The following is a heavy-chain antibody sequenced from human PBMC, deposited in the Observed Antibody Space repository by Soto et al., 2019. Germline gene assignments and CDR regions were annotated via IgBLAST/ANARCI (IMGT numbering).Heavy chain of an antibody. CDR1: GFTFDDYG. J-gene: IGHJ4*02. CDR2: INWNGGST. V-gene: IGHV3-20*04. CDR3: ASLGGEAVAGYFDY. D-gene: IGHD6-19*01. Sequence: EVQLVESGGGVVRPGGSLRLSCAAYGFTFDDYGMSWVRQAPGKGLEWVSGINWNGGSTGYADSVKGRFTISRDNAKNSLYLQMNSLRAEDTALYYCASLGGEAVAGYFDYWGQGTLVTVSS.